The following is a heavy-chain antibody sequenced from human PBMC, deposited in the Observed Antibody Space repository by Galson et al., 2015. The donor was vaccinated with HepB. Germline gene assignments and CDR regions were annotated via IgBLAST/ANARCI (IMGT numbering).Heavy chain of an antibody. CDR3: ARDDCLSSGCPVGAGAFDI. D-gene: IGHD6-25*01. V-gene: IGHV3-30*09. J-gene: IGHJ3*02. CDR2: ISHDGTTK. CDR1: GFKFDASA. Sequence: SLRLSCAASGFKFDASAIHWVRQAPGKGLEWVALISHDGTTKLYADFVKGRFALTRDNSKNTVSLRMNSLRGDDTAVYYCARDDCLSSGCPVGAGAFDIWGRGTLVTVSS.